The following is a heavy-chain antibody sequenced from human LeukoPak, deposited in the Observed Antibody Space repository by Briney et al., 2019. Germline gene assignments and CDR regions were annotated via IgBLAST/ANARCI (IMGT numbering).Heavy chain of an antibody. Sequence: GGSLRLSCAASGFTFSSYWMHWVRQAPGKGLVWVSRINSDRSSTSYADSVKGRFTISRDNAKNTLYLQMNSLRAEDTAVYYCAKDPAHFRVWDDYDNTRLNYWGQGTLVTVSS. J-gene: IGHJ4*02. D-gene: IGHD3-22*01. CDR3: AKDPAHFRVWDDYDNTRLNY. CDR1: GFTFSSYW. CDR2: INSDRSST. V-gene: IGHV3-74*01.